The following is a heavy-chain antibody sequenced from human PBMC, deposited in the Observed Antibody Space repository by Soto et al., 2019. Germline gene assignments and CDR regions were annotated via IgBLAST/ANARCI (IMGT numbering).Heavy chain of an antibody. Sequence: QVQLQESGPGLVKPSETLSLTCTVSSGSISGYYWGWIRQPPGKGLEWIGCNYSIGSTKYNPSLKGRVTMSADTSKSQSALQLNSMTAADTAVYYCARDRNNWNYYYWGQGTLVTVSS. CDR2: NYSIGST. CDR3: ARDRNNWNYYY. J-gene: IGHJ4*02. D-gene: IGHD1-7*01. CDR1: SGSISGYY. V-gene: IGHV4-59*01.